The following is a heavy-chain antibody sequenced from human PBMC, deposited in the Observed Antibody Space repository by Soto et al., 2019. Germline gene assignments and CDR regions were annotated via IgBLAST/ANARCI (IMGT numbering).Heavy chain of an antibody. D-gene: IGHD2-8*01. CDR1: GYSFTSHW. J-gene: IGHJ5*02. Sequence: HGESLKISCKGSGYSFTSHWISWVRQMPGKGLEWMGRIDPSDSYINYSPSFQGHVIISVDKSIRTAYLQWSRLKASDSAMYYCARHEYAAPEGGNWFDPWGQGTLVTVSS. V-gene: IGHV5-10-1*01. CDR3: ARHEYAAPEGGNWFDP. CDR2: IDPSDSYI.